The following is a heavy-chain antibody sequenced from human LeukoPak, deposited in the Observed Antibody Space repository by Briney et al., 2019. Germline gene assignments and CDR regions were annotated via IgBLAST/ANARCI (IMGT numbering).Heavy chain of an antibody. Sequence: ASVKVSCKASGGTFSSYAISWVRQAPGQGLEWMGWMNPNSGNTGYAQKFQGRVTMTRNTSISTAYMELSSLRSEDTAVYYCARCYYDFWSGVPSGNWFDPWGQGTLVTVSS. CDR2: MNPNSGNT. J-gene: IGHJ5*02. CDR3: ARCYYDFWSGVPSGNWFDP. CDR1: GGTFSSYA. D-gene: IGHD3-3*01. V-gene: IGHV1-8*02.